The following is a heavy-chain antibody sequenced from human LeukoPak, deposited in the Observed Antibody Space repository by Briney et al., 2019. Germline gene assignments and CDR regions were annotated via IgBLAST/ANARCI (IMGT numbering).Heavy chain of an antibody. Sequence: GGSLRLSCAASGFTFSSYWMSWVRQAPGKGLEWVSVIYSGGSTYYADSVKGRFTISRDNSKNTLYLQMNSLRAEDTAVYYCAYSSGYYGDYFDYWGQGTLVTVSS. D-gene: IGHD3-22*01. CDR3: AYSSGYYGDYFDY. CDR2: IYSGGST. CDR1: GFTFSSYW. V-gene: IGHV3-53*01. J-gene: IGHJ4*02.